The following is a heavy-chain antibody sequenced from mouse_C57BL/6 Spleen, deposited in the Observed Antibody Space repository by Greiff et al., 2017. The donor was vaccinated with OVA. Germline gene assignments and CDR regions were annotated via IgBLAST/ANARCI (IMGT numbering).Heavy chain of an antibody. CDR2: IYPGDGDT. CDR3: ASHYGSSFDY. J-gene: IGHJ2*01. V-gene: IGHV1-82*01. Sequence: VMLVESGPELVKPGASVKISCKASGYAFSSSWMNWVKQRPGKGLEWIGRIYPGDGDTNYNGKFKGKATLTADKSSSTAYMQLSSLTSEDSAVYFCASHYGSSFDYWGQGTTLTVSS. D-gene: IGHD1-1*01. CDR1: GYAFSSSW.